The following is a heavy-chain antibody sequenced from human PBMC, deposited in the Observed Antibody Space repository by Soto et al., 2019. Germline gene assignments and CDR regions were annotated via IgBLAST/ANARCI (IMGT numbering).Heavy chain of an antibody. CDR3: AKDPYGMDV. Sequence: QVQLVESGGGVVQPGRSLRLSCAASGFTFSSYGMHWVRQAPGKGLEWVAVISYDGSNKYYADSVKGRFTISRDNSQNTLYLRMNSLGAEDTAVYYCAKDPYGMDVWGQGTTVTVSS. J-gene: IGHJ6*02. CDR2: ISYDGSNK. CDR1: GFTFSSYG. V-gene: IGHV3-30*18.